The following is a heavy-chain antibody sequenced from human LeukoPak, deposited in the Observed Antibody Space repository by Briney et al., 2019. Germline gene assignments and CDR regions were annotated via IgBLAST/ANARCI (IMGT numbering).Heavy chain of an antibody. D-gene: IGHD6-19*01. CDR1: GFTFSSSW. CDR3: AKDSEQWLPTRFDY. V-gene: IGHV3-7*01. J-gene: IGHJ4*02. CDR2: IREDGSQK. Sequence: GGSLRLSCVASGFTFSSSWMTWVRQAPGKGLEWVASIREDGSQKTAVDSVRGRFTISRDDAKNSVYLQMDSLRAEDTAVYYCAKDSEQWLPTRFDYWGQGTLVTVSS.